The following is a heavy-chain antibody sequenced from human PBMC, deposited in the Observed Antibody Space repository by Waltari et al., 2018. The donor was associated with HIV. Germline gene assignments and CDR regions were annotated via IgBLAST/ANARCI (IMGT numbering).Heavy chain of an antibody. Sequence: QVQLQQWGAGLLKPSETLSLTCAVYVGSFSGYYWNWIRQSPGKGLEWIGEINHGGANNYNPSLKSRVTISVDTSKNQFSLKMSSVTAADTALYYCVRRTEAVMGPFDMWGQGTMLTVSS. J-gene: IGHJ3*02. V-gene: IGHV4-34*01. CDR3: VRRTEAVMGPFDM. CDR1: VGSFSGYY. CDR2: INHGGAN. D-gene: IGHD1-26*01.